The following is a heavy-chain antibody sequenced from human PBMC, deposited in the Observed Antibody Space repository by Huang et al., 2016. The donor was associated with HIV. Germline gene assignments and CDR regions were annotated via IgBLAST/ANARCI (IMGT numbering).Heavy chain of an antibody. CDR1: GFTFKGYV. CDR3: ARDPDFGDYPTRYFDL. V-gene: IGHV3-30-3*01. D-gene: IGHD4-17*01. CDR2: VSYDGTNK. J-gene: IGHJ2*01. Sequence: QVQLVESGGGVVQPGRSLRLSCVASGFTFKGYVMHWVRQAPGKGLEWVAVVSYDGTNKYYAYSVKGRFTISRDNYKNTLYLQMDSLRGADTAVYYCARDPDFGDYPTRYFDLWGRGTLVTVSS.